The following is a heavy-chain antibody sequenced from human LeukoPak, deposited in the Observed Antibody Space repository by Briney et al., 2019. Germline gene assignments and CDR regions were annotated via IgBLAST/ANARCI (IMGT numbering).Heavy chain of an antibody. Sequence: ASVKVSCKASGYTFTSYDINWVRQATGQGLEWMGWMNPNSGNTGYAQKFQGRVTMTRNTSISTAYMELSSLRSEDTAVYYCARPLHRGSWYAYWSQGTLVTVSS. CDR3: ARPLHRGSWYAY. V-gene: IGHV1-8*01. D-gene: IGHD6-13*01. J-gene: IGHJ4*02. CDR2: MNPNSGNT. CDR1: GYTFTSYD.